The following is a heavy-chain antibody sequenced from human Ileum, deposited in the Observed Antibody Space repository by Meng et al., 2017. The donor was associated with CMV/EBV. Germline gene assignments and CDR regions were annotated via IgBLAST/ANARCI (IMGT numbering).Heavy chain of an antibody. Sequence: GGSLRLSCATSGFIISDYYMAWIRQAPGEGLEWISYISGSSNTIYYADSVRGRFTVSRDNAKESVYLQMNSLRADGTAVYYCVRAEYGDYGGYWGQGTLVTVSS. J-gene: IGHJ4*02. D-gene: IGHD4/OR15-4a*01. CDR3: VRAEYGDYGGY. V-gene: IGHV3-11*01. CDR2: ISGSSNTI. CDR1: GFIISDYY.